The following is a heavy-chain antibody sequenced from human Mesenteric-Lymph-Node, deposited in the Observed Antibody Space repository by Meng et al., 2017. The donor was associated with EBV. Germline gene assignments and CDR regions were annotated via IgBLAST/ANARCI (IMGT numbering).Heavy chain of an antibody. CDR2: IIPIFGTA. CDR3: VPDLGAGTGGY. V-gene: IGHV1-69*01. D-gene: IGHD1-1*01. Sequence: QVQLVQSGAELKKPGSSVKVSCKTSGGTFSSYAIGWVRQAPGQGLEWMGGIIPIFGTANYAQKFQGRVTITADESTSTAYMELSSLRSEDTAVYYCVPDLGAGTGGYWGQGTLVTVSS. CDR1: GGTFSSYA. J-gene: IGHJ4*02.